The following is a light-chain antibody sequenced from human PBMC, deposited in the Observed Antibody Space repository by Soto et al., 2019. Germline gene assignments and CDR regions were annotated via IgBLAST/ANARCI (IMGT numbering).Light chain of an antibody. J-gene: IGLJ1*01. CDR3: ALFMGNGISV. V-gene: IGLV8-61*01. CDR1: SGSVSTAHN. CDR2: STS. Sequence: QAVVTQESSFSVSPGGTVTITCGLISGSVSTAHNPNWYQQTPGQAPRTLIYSTSTRSSGVPDRFSGSILGNKAALTITGAQADDESDYYCALFMGNGISVFGTGTKATVL.